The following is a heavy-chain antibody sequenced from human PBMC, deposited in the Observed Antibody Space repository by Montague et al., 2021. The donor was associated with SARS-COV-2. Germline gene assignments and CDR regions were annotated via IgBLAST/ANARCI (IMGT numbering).Heavy chain of an antibody. CDR1: GDSISSGGYS. Sequence: TLSLTCTVSGDSISSGGYSWNWIRQPPEKGLEYIGCISYSGSTDYNPSFRSRVSISMDTSENQFSLKMNSVTSADTAVYYCAESGRLSSSKPFEYWGQGILVTVSS. V-gene: IGHV4-31*03. CDR3: AESGRLSSSKPFEY. CDR2: ISYSGST. D-gene: IGHD3-10*01. J-gene: IGHJ4*02.